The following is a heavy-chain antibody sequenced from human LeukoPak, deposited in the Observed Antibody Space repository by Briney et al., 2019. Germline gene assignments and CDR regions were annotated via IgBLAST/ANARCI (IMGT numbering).Heavy chain of an antibody. D-gene: IGHD4-17*01. CDR3: ARGSPTEGYNYGMDV. CDR1: GYTFTGYY. V-gene: IGHV1-2*04. Sequence: ASVKVSCKASGYTFTGYYMHWVRQAPGQGLEWMGWINPNSGGTNYAQKFQGWVTMTRDTSISTAYMELSRLRSDDTAVYYCARGSPTEGYNYGMDVWGQGTTVTVSS. CDR2: INPNSGGT. J-gene: IGHJ6*02.